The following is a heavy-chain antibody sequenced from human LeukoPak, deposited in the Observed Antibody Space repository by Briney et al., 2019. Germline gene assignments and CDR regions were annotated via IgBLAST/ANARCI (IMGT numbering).Heavy chain of an antibody. J-gene: IGHJ4*02. CDR1: GGSLSGYY. D-gene: IGHD6-19*01. CDR3: ARHLYSSGWYNDLPFDY. Sequence: SETLSLTCAVYGGSLSGYYWSWIRQPPGKGLEWIGEINHSGSTNYNPSLKSRVTISVDTSKNQFSLKLSSVTAADTAVYYCARHLYSSGWYNDLPFDYWGQGTLVTVSS. V-gene: IGHV4-34*01. CDR2: INHSGST.